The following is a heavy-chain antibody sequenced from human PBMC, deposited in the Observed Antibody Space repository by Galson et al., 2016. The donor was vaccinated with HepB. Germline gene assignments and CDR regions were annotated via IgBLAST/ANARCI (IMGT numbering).Heavy chain of an antibody. Sequence: SLRLSCAASGFTFSSYTMNWVRQAPGKGLEWVSYISSNSGTKYYADSVKGRFTVSRDNAKSSLYLQMNSLRDEDTAVYFCARVLFGSGSYWCLDVWGQGTTVTVSS. CDR2: ISSNSGTK. V-gene: IGHV3-48*02. CDR1: GFTFSSYT. D-gene: IGHD3-10*01. CDR3: ARVLFGSGSYWCLDV. J-gene: IGHJ6*02.